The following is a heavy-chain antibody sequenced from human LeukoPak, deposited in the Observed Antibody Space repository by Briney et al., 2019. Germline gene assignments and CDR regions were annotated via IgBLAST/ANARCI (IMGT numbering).Heavy chain of an antibody. D-gene: IGHD5-12*01. Sequence: GGSLRLSCAASGFTFSSYSMNWVRQAPGKGLEWVSSISSSSSYINYADSVKGRFTISRDNAKNSLYLQMNSLRAEDTAVYYCARDRGGYDWGGFDYWGQGTLVTVSS. V-gene: IGHV3-21*01. CDR3: ARDRGGYDWGGFDY. CDR1: GFTFSSYS. J-gene: IGHJ4*02. CDR2: ISSSSSYI.